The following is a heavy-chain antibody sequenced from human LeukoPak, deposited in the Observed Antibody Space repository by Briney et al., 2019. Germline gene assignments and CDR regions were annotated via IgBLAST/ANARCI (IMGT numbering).Heavy chain of an antibody. CDR3: ARDPAGYGGNSFDY. J-gene: IGHJ4*02. D-gene: IGHD4-23*01. CDR1: GGTFSSYT. CDR2: INPSGGST. V-gene: IGHV1-46*03. Sequence: ASVKVSCKASGGTFSSYTISWVRQAPGQGLEWMGIINPSGGSTSYAQKFQGRVTMTRDTSTSTVYMELSSLRSEDTAVYCCARDPAGYGGNSFDYWGQGTLVTVSS.